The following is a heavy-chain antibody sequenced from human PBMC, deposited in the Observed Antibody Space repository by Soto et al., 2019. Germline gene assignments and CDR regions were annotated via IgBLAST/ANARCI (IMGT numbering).Heavy chain of an antibody. Sequence: SETLSLTCTVSGGSISSYYWSWIRQPPGKGPEWIGYIYYSGSTNYNPSLKSRVTISVDTSKNQFSLELSSVTAADTAVYYCARRGYKSIAWDYWGQGTLVTVSS. CDR2: IYYSGST. J-gene: IGHJ4*02. D-gene: IGHD6-6*01. V-gene: IGHV4-59*08. CDR1: GGSISSYY. CDR3: ARRGYKSIAWDY.